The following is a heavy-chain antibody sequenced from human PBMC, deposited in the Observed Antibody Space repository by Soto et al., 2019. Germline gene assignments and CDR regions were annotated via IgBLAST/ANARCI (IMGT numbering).Heavy chain of an antibody. CDR2: IYPGDSDT. Sequence: RGESLKISCKGSGYSFTSYWIGWVRQMPGKGLEWMGIIYPGDSDTRYSPSFQGQFTISADKSISTAYLQWSSLKASDTAMYYCARPTTAPRTTRRPARDAFDIRGKGTMVTVSS. CDR1: GYSFTSYW. V-gene: IGHV5-51*01. J-gene: IGHJ3*02. CDR3: ARPTTAPRTTRRPARDAFDI. D-gene: IGHD1-26*01.